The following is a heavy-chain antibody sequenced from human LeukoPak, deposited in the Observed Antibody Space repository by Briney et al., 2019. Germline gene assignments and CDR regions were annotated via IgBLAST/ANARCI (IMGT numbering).Heavy chain of an antibody. CDR2: ISSSSSYI. CDR3: ARDSYSSSWSQAGY. J-gene: IGHJ4*02. D-gene: IGHD6-13*01. Sequence: GGSLRLSCAASGFTFSSYSMNWVRQAPGKGLEWVSSISSSSSYIYYADSVKARFTISRDNAKNSLYLQMNSLRAEDTAVYYCARDSYSSSWSQAGYWGQGTLVTVSS. V-gene: IGHV3-21*01. CDR1: GFTFSSYS.